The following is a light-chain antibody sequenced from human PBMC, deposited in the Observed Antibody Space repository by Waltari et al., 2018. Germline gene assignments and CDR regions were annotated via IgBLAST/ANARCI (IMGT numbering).Light chain of an antibody. CDR1: QSLLHTDGYTY. CDR3: MQHKALPLT. Sequence: DIVMTQTPLSLPVTPGEPASISCRSSQSLLHTDGYTYLDWYLQKPGQSPQLLIYGGSNRASGVPDRFSGSGSGTDFTLKISKVEAEDVGVYYCMQHKALPLTFGGWTKVEIK. J-gene: IGKJ4*01. V-gene: IGKV2-40*01. CDR2: GGS.